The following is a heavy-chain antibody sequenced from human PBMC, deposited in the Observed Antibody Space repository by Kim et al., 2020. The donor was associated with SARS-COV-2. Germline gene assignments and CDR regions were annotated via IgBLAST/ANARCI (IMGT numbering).Heavy chain of an antibody. D-gene: IGHD5-18*01. CDR3: AREQQPGFDF. J-gene: IGHJ3*01. CDR1: GFTFSTYC. CDR2: IGGTTVSM. V-gene: IGHV3-21*04. Sequence: WGSLRLSCAASGFTFSTYCMNWVRQAPGKGLEWVASIGGTTVSMTSDDSVPVRVTISIYNAHHLLYLQMHMQSATDADASDYAREQQPGFDFCDHGIMVT.